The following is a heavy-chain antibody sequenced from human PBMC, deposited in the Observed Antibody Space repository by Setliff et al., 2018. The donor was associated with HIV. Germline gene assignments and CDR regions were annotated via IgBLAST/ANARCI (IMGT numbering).Heavy chain of an antibody. Sequence: SETLSLTCTVSGGSISSSSYYWGWIRQPPGKGLEWIGSIYYSGSTYYNPSLKSRVTISVDTSKNQFSLKLSSVTAADTAVYYCALLRYFDWFGNYWGQGTLVTVSS. CDR1: GGSISSSSYY. CDR3: ALLRYFDWFGNY. CDR2: IYYSGST. V-gene: IGHV4-39*01. D-gene: IGHD3-9*01. J-gene: IGHJ4*02.